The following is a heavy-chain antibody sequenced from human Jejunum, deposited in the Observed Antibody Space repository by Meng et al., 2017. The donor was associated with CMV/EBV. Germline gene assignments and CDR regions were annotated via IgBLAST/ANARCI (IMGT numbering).Heavy chain of an antibody. CDR3: ARGGAIVGASGY. CDR2: IYFTGST. V-gene: IGHV4-59*11. CDR1: GRSISSHY. D-gene: IGHD1-26*01. J-gene: IGHJ4*02. Sequence: TVSGRSISSHYWSWIRQPPGKGLEWIGYIYFTGSTNYNPSLRSRVTISVDTSRKQFSLKLSSVTAADTAMYYCARGGAIVGASGYWGQGMLVTVSS.